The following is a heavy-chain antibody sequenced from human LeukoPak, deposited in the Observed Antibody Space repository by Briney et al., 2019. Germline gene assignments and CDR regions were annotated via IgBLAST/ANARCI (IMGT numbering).Heavy chain of an antibody. Sequence: ASVKVSCKASGYTFTSYDINWVRQAPGQGLEWMGWMNPNSGNTGYAQKLQGRVTMTRNTSISTAYMELSSLRSEDTAVYYCARGPPPTYYYDSSGNQDYYYGMDVWGQGTTVTVSS. CDR1: GYTFTSYD. V-gene: IGHV1-8*01. D-gene: IGHD3-22*01. CDR2: MNPNSGNT. CDR3: ARGPPPTYYYDSSGNQDYYYGMDV. J-gene: IGHJ6*02.